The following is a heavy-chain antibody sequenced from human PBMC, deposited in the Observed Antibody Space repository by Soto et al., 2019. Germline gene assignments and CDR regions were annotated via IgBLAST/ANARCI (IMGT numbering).Heavy chain of an antibody. Sequence: GGSLRLSCAASGFTFSSYDMHWVRQATGKGLEWVSAIGTAGDTYYPGSVKGRFTISRENAKNSLYLQMNSLRAGDTAVYYCARSRPRYYDILTGYRGGYYFDYWGQGTLVTVSS. CDR2: IGTAGDT. CDR3: ARSRPRYYDILTGYRGGYYFDY. J-gene: IGHJ4*02. D-gene: IGHD3-9*01. V-gene: IGHV3-13*04. CDR1: GFTFSSYD.